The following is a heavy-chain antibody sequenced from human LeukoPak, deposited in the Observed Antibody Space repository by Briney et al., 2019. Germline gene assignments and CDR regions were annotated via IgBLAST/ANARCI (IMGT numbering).Heavy chain of an antibody. CDR2: ISSSSSSI. D-gene: IGHD2-2*01. CDR1: GLTFSTYN. J-gene: IGHJ4*02. Sequence: GGSLRLSCAASGLTFSTYNMNWVRQAPGKGLEWVSHISSSSSSIYYADSVKGRFTISRDNAKNSLYLQMNSLRAEDTAVYYCAELDCSSTSCHDYWGQGTLVTVSS. CDR3: AELDCSSTSCHDY. V-gene: IGHV3-48*04.